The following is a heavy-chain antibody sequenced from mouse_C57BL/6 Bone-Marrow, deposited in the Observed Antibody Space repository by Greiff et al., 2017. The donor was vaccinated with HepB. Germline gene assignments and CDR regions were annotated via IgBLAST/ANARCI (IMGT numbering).Heavy chain of an antibody. Sequence: QVHLVVSGPELVKPGASVKISCKASGFAFRSSWMNWVKLRPGKGLEWVGRIYPGDGDTNYHGKFKGKATLTADKSASTAYMQHCSLTSEDSAVYFCARSGGTWFAYWGKGTLVTVTA. CDR1: GFAFRSSW. CDR2: IYPGDGDT. V-gene: IGHV1-82*01. D-gene: IGHD3-2*02. CDR3: ARSGGTWFAY. J-gene: IGHJ3*01.